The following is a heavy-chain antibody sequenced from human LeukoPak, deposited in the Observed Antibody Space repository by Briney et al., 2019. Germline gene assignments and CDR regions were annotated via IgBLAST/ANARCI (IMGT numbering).Heavy chain of an antibody. CDR1: GFTFSSYA. CDR3: AKQKTYTATYNYFDY. J-gene: IGHJ4*02. V-gene: IGHV3-23*01. CDR2: IGGSGGGT. Sequence: GGSLRLSCAVSGFTFSSYAMSWVRQAPGKGLEWVSGIGGSGGGTYYADSVKGRFTISRDNSKNTLYLQVNGLRAEDTAFYYCAKQKTYTATYNYFDYWGQGTLVAVSS. D-gene: IGHD2-2*02.